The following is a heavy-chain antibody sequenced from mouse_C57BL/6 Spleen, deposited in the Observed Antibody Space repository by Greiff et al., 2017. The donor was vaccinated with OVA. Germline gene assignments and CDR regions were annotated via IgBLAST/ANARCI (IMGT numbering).Heavy chain of an antibody. CDR1: GYTFTDYE. D-gene: IGHD2-5*01. V-gene: IGHV1-15*01. CDR3: TRYSNYEGY. CDR2: IDPETGGT. Sequence: LQESGAELVRPGASVTLSCKASGYTFTDYEMHWVKQTPVHGLEWIGAIDPETGGTAYNQKFKGKAILTADKSSSTAYMELRSLTSEDSAVYYCTRYSNYEGYWGQGTTLTVSS. J-gene: IGHJ2*01.